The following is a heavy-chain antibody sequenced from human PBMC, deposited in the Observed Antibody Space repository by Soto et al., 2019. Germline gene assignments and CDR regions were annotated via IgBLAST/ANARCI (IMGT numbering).Heavy chain of an antibody. J-gene: IGHJ6*02. Sequence: GESLKISCKGSGYSFTSYWISWVRQMPGKGLERMGRIDPSDSYTNYSPSFQGHVTISADKSISTAYLQWSSLKASDTAMYYCAREQGYCSGGSCLTRHYYYYGMDVWGQGTTVTVSS. V-gene: IGHV5-10-1*01. CDR3: AREQGYCSGGSCLTRHYYYYGMDV. CDR1: GYSFTSYW. CDR2: IDPSDSYT. D-gene: IGHD2-15*01.